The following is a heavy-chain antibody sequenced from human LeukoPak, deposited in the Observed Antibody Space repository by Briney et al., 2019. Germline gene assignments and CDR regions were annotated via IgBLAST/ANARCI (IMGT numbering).Heavy chain of an antibody. J-gene: IGHJ3*02. CDR1: GGSISSSNW. CDR3: AREGLSSLYYYGSGSYTDAFDI. D-gene: IGHD3-10*01. CDR2: TYHSGST. V-gene: IGHV4-4*02. Sequence: SETLSLTCAVSGGSISSSNWWSSVRQPPGKGLEWIGETYHSGSTNYNPSLKSRVTISVDKSKNQFSLKLSSVTAADTAVYYCAREGLSSLYYYGSGSYTDAFDIWGQGTMVTVSS.